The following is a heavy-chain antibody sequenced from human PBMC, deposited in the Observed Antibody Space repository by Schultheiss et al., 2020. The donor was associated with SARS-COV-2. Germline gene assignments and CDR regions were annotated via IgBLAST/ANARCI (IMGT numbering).Heavy chain of an antibody. V-gene: IGHV3-48*03. CDR2: ISSSGSTI. Sequence: GGSLRLSCAASGFTFSSYEMNWVRQAPGKGLEWVSYISSSGSTIYYADSVKGRFTISRDNSRSTLYLQLNSLRAEDTAVYYCVRDRLSGIFRFDYWGQGTLVTVSS. CDR3: VRDRLSGIFRFDY. D-gene: IGHD2/OR15-2a*01. CDR1: GFTFSSYE. J-gene: IGHJ4*02.